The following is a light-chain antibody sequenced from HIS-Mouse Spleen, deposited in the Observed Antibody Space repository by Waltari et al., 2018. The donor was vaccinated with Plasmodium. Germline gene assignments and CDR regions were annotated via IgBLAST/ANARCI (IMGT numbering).Light chain of an antibody. CDR2: GAS. CDR1: QSVSSSY. Sequence: EIVLTQSPGTLSLSHGERATLSCRASQSVSSSYLAWYQQKPGQAPSRLSYGASSMATGIPDRFSGSGSGTDFTLTISRLEPEDVAVYYCQQYGSSPWTFGQGTKVEIK. CDR3: QQYGSSPWT. V-gene: IGKV3-20*01. J-gene: IGKJ1*01.